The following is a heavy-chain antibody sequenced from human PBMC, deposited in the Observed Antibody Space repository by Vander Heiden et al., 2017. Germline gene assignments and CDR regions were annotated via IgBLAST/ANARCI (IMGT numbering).Heavy chain of an antibody. Sequence: QLQLQESGPALVKPSETLSLPCSISGDSMTSSRHYWAWIRQFPGKGLEWIATISQGGTIFDNSSLKSRVSMSVDTSKNQFFLRLSSMTAADTAVYYCAREVGYCSGGRCHSGNWFDPWGQGTPVSVSS. CDR1: GDSMTSSRHY. D-gene: IGHD2-15*01. CDR2: ISQGGTI. J-gene: IGHJ5*02. V-gene: IGHV4-39*02. CDR3: AREVGYCSGGRCHSGNWFDP.